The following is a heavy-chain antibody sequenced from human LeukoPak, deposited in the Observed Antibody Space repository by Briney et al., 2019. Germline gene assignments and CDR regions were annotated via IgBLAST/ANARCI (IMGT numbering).Heavy chain of an antibody. D-gene: IGHD5-24*01. V-gene: IGHV4-59*08. J-gene: IGHJ4*02. CDR3: AGIERDGYNWNPYYYFDY. CDR1: GGSISSYY. CDR2: IYYSGST. Sequence: PSETLSLTCTVSGGSISSYYWSWIRQPPGKGLEWIGYIYYSGSTNYNPSLKSRVTISVDTSKNQFSLKLSSVTAADTAVYYCAGIERDGYNWNPYYYFDYWGQGTLVTVSS.